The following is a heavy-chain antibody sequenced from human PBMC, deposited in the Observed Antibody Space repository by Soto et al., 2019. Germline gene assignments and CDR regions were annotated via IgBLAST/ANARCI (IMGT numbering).Heavy chain of an antibody. V-gene: IGHV3-23*01. J-gene: IGHJ5*02. CDR2: ISATGTST. CDR3: AKTPYTVSSEGRKSFDP. D-gene: IGHD2-2*02. CDR1: GFTFSIYA. Sequence: PWGALLVSCASSGFTFSIYAMAWVRQAPGKGLDWVSAISATGTSTYYADSVRGRFTVSRDNSKNTLFLVMDSLAVEDTAVYFCAKTPYTVSSEGRKSFDPWGQGTRVTVSS.